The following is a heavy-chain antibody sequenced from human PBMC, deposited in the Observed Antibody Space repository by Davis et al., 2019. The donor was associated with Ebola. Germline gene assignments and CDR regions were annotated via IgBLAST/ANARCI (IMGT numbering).Heavy chain of an antibody. Sequence: SETLSLTCAVYGGSFSGYYWSWIRQPPGKGLEWIGEINHSGSTNYNPSLKSRVTISVDTSKNQFSLKLSSVTAADTAVYYCARIGFLEWLATYYYYGMDVWGQGTTVTVSS. D-gene: IGHD3-3*02. V-gene: IGHV4-34*01. CDR3: ARIGFLEWLATYYYYGMDV. J-gene: IGHJ6*02. CDR2: INHSGST. CDR1: GGSFSGYY.